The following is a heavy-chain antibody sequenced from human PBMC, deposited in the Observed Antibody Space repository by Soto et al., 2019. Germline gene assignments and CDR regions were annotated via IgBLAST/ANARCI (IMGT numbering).Heavy chain of an antibody. V-gene: IGHV3-23*01. D-gene: IGHD6-13*01. CDR3: ARPSMLASGTY. CDR2: ILGNGGDT. J-gene: IGHJ4*02. CDR1: GFIFRDYA. Sequence: GGSLRLSCVASGFIFRDYAMSWVRQAPGKGLEWVAAILGNGGDTGYADSVKGRFTISRDNSQNTLYLRLNSLRDEDTAVYYCARPSMLASGTYWGQGTLVTVSS.